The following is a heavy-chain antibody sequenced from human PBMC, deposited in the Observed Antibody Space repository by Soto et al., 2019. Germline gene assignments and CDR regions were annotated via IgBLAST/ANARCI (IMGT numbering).Heavy chain of an antibody. J-gene: IGHJ6*02. CDR1: GDSMSPFY. CDR3: ARGVYDYWSGYYAGSGLDV. CDR2: IYYSGNT. Sequence: QVPLQESGPGLVRPSETLSLTCTVSGDSMSPFYGNWIRQSPGKGLEWIGYIYYSGNTNYNPSLKSRVAISVDTSTNQFYLKLSSVTAADTAVYYCARGVYDYWSGYYAGSGLDVWGQGTTVIVSS. D-gene: IGHD3-3*01. V-gene: IGHV4-59*13.